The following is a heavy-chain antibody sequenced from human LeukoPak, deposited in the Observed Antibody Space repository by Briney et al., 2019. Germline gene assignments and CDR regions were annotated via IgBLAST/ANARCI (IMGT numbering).Heavy chain of an antibody. V-gene: IGHV3-33*06. CDR2: IWYDGSNK. CDR1: GFTFSSYV. CDR3: AKGSYYYDSSGSSFEY. J-gene: IGHJ4*02. D-gene: IGHD3-22*01. Sequence: PGGSLRLSCAASGFTFSSYVMHWVRQAPGKGLEWVAVIWYDGSNKYYADSVKGRFTISRDNSKNTLYVQMNSLRAEDTAVYYCAKGSYYYDSSGSSFEYWGQGTLATVSS.